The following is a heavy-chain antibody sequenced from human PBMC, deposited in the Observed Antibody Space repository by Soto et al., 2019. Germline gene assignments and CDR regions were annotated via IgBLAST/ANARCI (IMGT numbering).Heavy chain of an antibody. V-gene: IGHV4-4*02. Sequence: QVQLQESGPGLVKPSGTLSLTAAVSGGPISSSNWGSWVRRPPGKGREWIGEIYHSGTPTYNPSLKSRVTISVDKSKNQFSLKLSSVTAADTAVYYCARRTAGRHYYYYGMDVWGQGTTVTVSS. CDR2: IYHSGTP. J-gene: IGHJ6*02. CDR3: ARRTAGRHYYYYGMDV. D-gene: IGHD1-26*01. CDR1: GGPISSSNW.